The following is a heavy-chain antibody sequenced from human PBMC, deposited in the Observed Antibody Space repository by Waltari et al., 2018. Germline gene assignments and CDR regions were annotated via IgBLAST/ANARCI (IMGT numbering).Heavy chain of an antibody. V-gene: IGHV4-38-2*01. J-gene: IGHJ5*02. Sequence: QVQPQESVPGRVRPSETLSLTCDVSGYFINTVFFVGRFRQPPGKRLEWIGNIYHDGTTYYNPSLKHRLMISLDTSKNQFSLRLNFVDVADTAVYYCARQTLGYCTSAACRRLETWGQGILVTVSS. CDR2: IYHDGTT. D-gene: IGHD2-2*03. CDR3: ARQTLGYCTSAACRRLET. CDR1: GYFINTVFF.